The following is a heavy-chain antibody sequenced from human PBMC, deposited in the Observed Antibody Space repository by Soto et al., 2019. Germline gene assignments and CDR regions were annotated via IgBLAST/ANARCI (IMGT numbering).Heavy chain of an antibody. CDR1: GGSISSGGYF. J-gene: IGHJ4*02. CDR2: IYYIGST. Sequence: SETLSLTCTVSGGSISSGGYFWSWIRQHPGKGLEWIGYIYYIGSTYYNPSLKSRVTMSVDTSKNQFSLKLSSVTAADTAVYSCARESLTWGLGTLLSVS. V-gene: IGHV4-31*03. CDR3: ARESLT.